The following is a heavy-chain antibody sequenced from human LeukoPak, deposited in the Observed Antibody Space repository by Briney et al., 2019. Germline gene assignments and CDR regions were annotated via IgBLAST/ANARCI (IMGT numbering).Heavy chain of an antibody. CDR3: ARDASYYDSSGQPAFDI. CDR1: GFTFSSYS. V-gene: IGHV3-21*01. Sequence: PGGSLRLSCAASGFTFSSYSMNWVRQAPGKGLEWVSSISSSSSYIYYADSVKGRFTISRDNAKNSLYLQMNSLRAEDTAVYYCARDASYYDSSGQPAFDIWGQGTLVTVSS. CDR2: ISSSSSYI. J-gene: IGHJ3*02. D-gene: IGHD3-22*01.